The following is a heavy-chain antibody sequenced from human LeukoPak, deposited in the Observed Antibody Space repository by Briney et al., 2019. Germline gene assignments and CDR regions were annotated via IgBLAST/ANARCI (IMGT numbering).Heavy chain of an antibody. Sequence: GGSLRLSCAASGFTFSSYSMNWVRQAPGKGLEWVSSISSSSSYIYYADSVKGRLTISRDNAKNSLYLQMNSLRAEDTAVYYCARDPGSSWYGGLDYWGQGTLVTVSS. D-gene: IGHD6-13*01. CDR3: ARDPGSSWYGGLDY. V-gene: IGHV3-21*01. J-gene: IGHJ4*02. CDR2: ISSSSSYI. CDR1: GFTFSSYS.